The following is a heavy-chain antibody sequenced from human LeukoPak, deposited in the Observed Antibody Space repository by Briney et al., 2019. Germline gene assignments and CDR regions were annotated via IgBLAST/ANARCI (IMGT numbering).Heavy chain of an antibody. CDR1: GFTVSSNY. V-gene: IGHV3-53*01. D-gene: IGHD5-18*01. CDR3: ARESGYSYGLAGFFDY. CDR2: IYSDGRV. Sequence: GGSLRLSCAASGFTVSSNYMSWVRQAPAKGVEWVSVIYSDGRVHSADSVKGRFTISRDDSKNTLSLQMNSLRAEATAVYYCARESGYSYGLAGFFDYWGQGTLVTVSS. J-gene: IGHJ4*02.